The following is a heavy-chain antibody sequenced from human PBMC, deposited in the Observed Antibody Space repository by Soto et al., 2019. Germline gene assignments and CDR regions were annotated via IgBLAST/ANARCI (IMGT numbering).Heavy chain of an antibody. CDR2: ISPYNGKT. CDR1: GYTFTNFG. D-gene: IGHD2-21*02. V-gene: IGHV1-18*01. J-gene: IGHJ6*02. Sequence: QVHLVQSGAEVKKPGASVNVSCKASGYTFTNFGLNWVRQAPGQGLEWMAWISPYNGKTDYAQKVQGRVTVTTDTSTATAYMEMSSLTSDDTAVYYCARQPGVVGTADLYGMDVWVQGTTVTVSS. CDR3: ARQPGVVGTADLYGMDV.